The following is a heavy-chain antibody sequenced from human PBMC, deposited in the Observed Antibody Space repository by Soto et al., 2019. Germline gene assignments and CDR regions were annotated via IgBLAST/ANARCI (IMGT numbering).Heavy chain of an antibody. V-gene: IGHV3-74*01. D-gene: IGHD3-16*01. CDR3: ARNARRGINWFDP. J-gene: IGHJ5*02. CDR1: GFTFSSYW. CDR2: INSDGSST. Sequence: EVQLVESGGGLVQPGGSLRLSCAASGFTFSSYWMHWVRQAPGKGLVWVSRINSDGSSTSYADSVKGRFTISRDNAKNTLYLQMNSLRAEDTTVYYCARNARRGINWFDPWGQGTLVTVSS.